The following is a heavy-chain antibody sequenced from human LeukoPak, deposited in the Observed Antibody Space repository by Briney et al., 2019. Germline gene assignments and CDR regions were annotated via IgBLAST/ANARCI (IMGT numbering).Heavy chain of an antibody. D-gene: IGHD2-21*02. J-gene: IGHJ4*02. CDR2: IIPIFGTA. Sequence: ASVKVSCKASGGTFSSYAISWVRQAPGQGLEWMGGIIPIFGTANYAQKFQGRVTITADESTSTAYMELSSLRSEDTAVYYCARWVTQRDHYFDYWGQGPLVPVSS. CDR3: ARWVTQRDHYFDY. V-gene: IGHV1-69*13. CDR1: GGTFSSYA.